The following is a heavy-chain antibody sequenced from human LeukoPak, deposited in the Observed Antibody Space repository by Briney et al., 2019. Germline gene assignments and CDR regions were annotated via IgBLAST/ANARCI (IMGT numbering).Heavy chain of an antibody. CDR1: GFTFSSYW. CDR3: AREPYSSSWTSFDY. CDR2: ISGGGSAI. D-gene: IGHD6-13*01. V-gene: IGHV3-48*01. J-gene: IGHJ4*02. Sequence: GGSLRLSCAASGFTFSSYWMHWVRQAPGKGLEWLSDISGGGSAIHYADSVKGRFTISRDNAKNSLYLQMNSLRAEDTAVYYCAREPYSSSWTSFDYWGQGTLVTVSS.